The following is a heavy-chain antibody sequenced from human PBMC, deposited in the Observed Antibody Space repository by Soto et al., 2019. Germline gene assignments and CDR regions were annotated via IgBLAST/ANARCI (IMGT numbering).Heavy chain of an antibody. CDR3: ARVLLAPGWFDP. J-gene: IGHJ5*02. CDR2: TYYSGST. CDR1: GGSISSGGYY. V-gene: IGHV4-31*03. D-gene: IGHD1-26*01. Sequence: QVQLQESGPGLVKPSQTLSLTCTVSGGSISSGGYYWSWIRQHPGKGLEWIGYTYYSGSTYYNPSLKSRVTISVDTSKNQLALKLSSVTAADTAVYYCARVLLAPGWFDPWGQGTLVTVSS.